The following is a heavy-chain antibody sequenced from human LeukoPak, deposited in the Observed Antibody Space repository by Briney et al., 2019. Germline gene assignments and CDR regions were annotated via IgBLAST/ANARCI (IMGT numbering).Heavy chain of an antibody. CDR2: ISAYNGNT. Sequence: ASVKVSCKASGYTFTNYGISWVRQAPGQGLEWMGWISAYNGNTNYAQKLQVRVTMTTDTSTSPAYMELRSLTSDDTAVYYCARHSGYYDSSASDYWGQGTLVTVSS. D-gene: IGHD3-22*01. J-gene: IGHJ4*02. CDR1: GYTFTNYG. CDR3: ARHSGYYDSSASDY. V-gene: IGHV1-18*01.